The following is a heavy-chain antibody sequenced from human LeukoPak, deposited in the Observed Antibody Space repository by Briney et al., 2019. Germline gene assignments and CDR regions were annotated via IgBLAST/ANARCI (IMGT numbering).Heavy chain of an antibody. CDR2: ISAYNGNT. CDR1: GYTFTSYG. J-gene: IGHJ3*02. D-gene: IGHD3-3*01. Sequence: ASVKVSCKASGYTFTSYGISWVRQAPGQGLEWMGWISAYNGNTNYAQKLQARVTMTTDTSTSTAYMELRSLRSDDTAVYYCARTTIFGAVKGPDAYDIGGQGPVVTVSS. V-gene: IGHV1-18*01. CDR3: ARTTIFGAVKGPDAYDI.